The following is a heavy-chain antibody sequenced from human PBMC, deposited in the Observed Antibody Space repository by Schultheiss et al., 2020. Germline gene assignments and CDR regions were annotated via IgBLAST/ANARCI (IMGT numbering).Heavy chain of an antibody. CDR3: ARWGGHLDY. J-gene: IGHJ4*02. CDR1: GFTFSSYA. Sequence: GGSLRLSCAASGFTFSSYAMSWVRQAPGKGLEWVSAISGSGGSTYYADSVKGRFTISRDNPQNTLSLQMNSLRVEDTAVYYCARWGGHLDYWGQGTLVTVSS. V-gene: IGHV3-23*01. D-gene: IGHD3-16*01. CDR2: ISGSGGST.